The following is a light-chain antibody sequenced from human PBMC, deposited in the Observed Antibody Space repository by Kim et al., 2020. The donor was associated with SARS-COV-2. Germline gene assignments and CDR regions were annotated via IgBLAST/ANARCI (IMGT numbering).Light chain of an antibody. CDR1: VLAKKY. CDR3: YSAADNNPV. J-gene: IGLJ7*01. CDR2: KDS. V-gene: IGLV3-27*01. Sequence: SYELTQPSSVSVSPGQTARITCSGDVLAKKYARWFQQKPCQAPVLVIYKDSERPSGIPERFSGSSSGTTVTLTISGAQVEDEADYYCYSAADNNPV.